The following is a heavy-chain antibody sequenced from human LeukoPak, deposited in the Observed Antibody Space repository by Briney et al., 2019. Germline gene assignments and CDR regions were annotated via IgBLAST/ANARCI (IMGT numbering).Heavy chain of an antibody. Sequence: GGSLRLSCAASGFTFDDYAMHWVRQAPGKVLEWVSSISSSSSYIYYADSVKGRFTISRDNAKNSLYLQMNSLRAEDTAVYYCARDQLVDFWSGLALSYYYYMDVWGKGTTVTVSS. V-gene: IGHV3-21*01. J-gene: IGHJ6*03. CDR2: ISSSSSYI. D-gene: IGHD3-3*01. CDR1: GFTFDDYA. CDR3: ARDQLVDFWSGLALSYYYYMDV.